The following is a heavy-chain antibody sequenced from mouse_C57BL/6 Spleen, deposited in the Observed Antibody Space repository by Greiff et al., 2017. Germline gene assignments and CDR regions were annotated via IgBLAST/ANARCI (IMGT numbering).Heavy chain of an antibody. CDR1: GYAFSSYW. J-gene: IGHJ4*01. CDR2: IYPGDGDT. D-gene: IGHD1-1*01. CDR3: ARGGALLYYAMDY. Sequence: QVQLQQSGAELVKPGASVKISCKASGYAFSSYWMNWVKQRPGKGLEWIGQIYPGDGDTNYNGKFKGKATLTADKSSSTAYMQLSSLTSEDSAVYFCARGGALLYYAMDYWGQGTSVTVSS. V-gene: IGHV1-80*01.